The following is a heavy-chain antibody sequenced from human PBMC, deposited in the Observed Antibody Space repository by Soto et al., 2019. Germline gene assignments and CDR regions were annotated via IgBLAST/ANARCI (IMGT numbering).Heavy chain of an antibody. V-gene: IGHV3-23*01. Sequence: PGGSLRLSCAASGFTFSSYAMSWVRQAPGKGLEWVSAISGSGGSTYYADSVKGRFTISRDNSKNTLYLQMNSLRAEDTAVYYCAKGAKYCSGGSCVGAAPRFDPWGQVTLVTVSS. D-gene: IGHD2-15*01. CDR3: AKGAKYCSGGSCVGAAPRFDP. J-gene: IGHJ5*02. CDR2: ISGSGGST. CDR1: GFTFSSYA.